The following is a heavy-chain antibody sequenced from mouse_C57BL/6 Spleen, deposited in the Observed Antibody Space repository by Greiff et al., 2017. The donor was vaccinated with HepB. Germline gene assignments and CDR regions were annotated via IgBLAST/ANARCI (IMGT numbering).Heavy chain of an antibody. D-gene: IGHD2-5*01. J-gene: IGHJ3*01. CDR3: ANSNYAWFAY. Sequence: QVQLQQPGAELVRPGSSVKLSCKASGYTFTSYWMDWVKQRPGQGLEWIGNIYPSDSETHYNQKFKDKATLTVDKSSSTAYMQLSSLTSEDSAVYYCANSNYAWFAYWGQVTLVTVSA. V-gene: IGHV1-61*01. CDR2: IYPSDSET. CDR1: GYTFTSYW.